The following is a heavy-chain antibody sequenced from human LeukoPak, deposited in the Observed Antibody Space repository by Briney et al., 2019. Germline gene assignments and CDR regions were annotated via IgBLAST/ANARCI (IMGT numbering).Heavy chain of an antibody. Sequence: GGSLRLSCAASGFTFSTYSMAWVRQAPGKGLEWVSIISRASESIFYADSVKGRFTISRDNAKNSLYLQMNGLRAEDTAAYYCARGATDTTRWFDPWGQGTLVTVSS. CDR2: ISRASESI. J-gene: IGHJ5*02. CDR1: GFTFSTYS. V-gene: IGHV3-21*01. CDR3: ARGATDTTRWFDP. D-gene: IGHD1-7*01.